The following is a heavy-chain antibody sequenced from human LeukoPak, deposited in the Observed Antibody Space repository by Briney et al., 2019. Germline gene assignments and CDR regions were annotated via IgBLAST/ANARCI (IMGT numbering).Heavy chain of an antibody. CDR1: GGSFSGYY. CDR3: ARGGSCSSTSCYAILGFDP. D-gene: IGHD2-2*01. V-gene: IGHV4-34*01. J-gene: IGHJ5*02. Sequence: SETLSLTCAVYGGSFSGYYWSWIRQPPGKGLEWIGEINHSGSTNYNPSLKSRATISVDTSKNQFSLKLSSVTAADTAVYYCARGGSCSSTSCYAILGFDPWGQGTLVTVSS. CDR2: INHSGST.